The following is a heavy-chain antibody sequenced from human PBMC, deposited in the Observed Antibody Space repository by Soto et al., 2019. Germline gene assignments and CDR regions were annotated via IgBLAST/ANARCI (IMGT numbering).Heavy chain of an antibody. J-gene: IGHJ6*02. CDR2: IIPIFGTA. V-gene: IGHV1-69*01. CDR3: ARRYSSGPPPRYYYYGMDV. Sequence: QVQLVQSGAEVKKPGSSVKVSCKASGGTFSSYAISWVRQAPGQGLEWMGGIIPIFGTANYAQKFQGRVTITADESTSTAYMELSSLRSEDTAVYYCARRYSSGPPPRYYYYGMDVWGQGTTVTVSS. CDR1: GGTFSSYA. D-gene: IGHD6-19*01.